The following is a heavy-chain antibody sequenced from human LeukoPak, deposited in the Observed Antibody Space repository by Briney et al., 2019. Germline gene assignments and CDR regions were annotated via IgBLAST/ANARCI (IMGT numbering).Heavy chain of an antibody. J-gene: IGHJ4*03. Sequence: GGSLRLACAASGFTFSSYYIHWVRQAAGEGLEWVSAIVSGGDPSSAGSLKGGFTISRENAKNSLYLQMNSLRAGDTAVYYCARGTSSGFGYLGQRTLVTGSS. CDR3: ARGTSSGFGY. V-gene: IGHV3-13*05. CDR1: GFTFSSYY. D-gene: IGHD6-19*01. CDR2: IVSGGDP.